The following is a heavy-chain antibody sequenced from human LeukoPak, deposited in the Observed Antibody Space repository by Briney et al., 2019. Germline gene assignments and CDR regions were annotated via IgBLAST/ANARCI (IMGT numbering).Heavy chain of an antibody. CDR3: ARTPGELLWFGELGGNWFDP. V-gene: IGHV1-69*04. CDR2: IIPILGIA. Sequence: SVEVSCKASGGTFSSYAISWVRQAPGQGLEWMGRIIPILGIANYAQKFQGRVTTTADKSTSTAYMELSSLRSEDTAVYYCARTPGELLWFGELGGNWFDPWGQGTLVTVSS. D-gene: IGHD3-10*01. J-gene: IGHJ5*02. CDR1: GGTFSSYA.